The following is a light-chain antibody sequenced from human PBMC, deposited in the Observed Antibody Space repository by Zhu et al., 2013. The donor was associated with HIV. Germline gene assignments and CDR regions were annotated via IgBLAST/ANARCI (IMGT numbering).Light chain of an antibody. J-gene: IGKJ4*01. CDR1: QSIRSY. Sequence: DIQMTQSPSSLSASVGDRVTITCRASQSIRSYLNWYQQKPGKAPKLLIYAASSLQSGVPSRFSGSGSGTDFTLTISSLQPEDFATYYCQQSYSTPLTFGGGTRVRSN. V-gene: IGKV1-39*01. CDR2: AAS. CDR3: QQSYSTPLT.